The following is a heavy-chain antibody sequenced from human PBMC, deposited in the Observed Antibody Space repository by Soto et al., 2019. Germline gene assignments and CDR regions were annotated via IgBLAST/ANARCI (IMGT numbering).Heavy chain of an antibody. J-gene: IGHJ6*02. CDR3: ARDFMVTTGDYGLDV. CDR1: GFSVRSNH. Sequence: EEQLVESGGGLVQPGGSRRLSCEASGFSVRSNHMTWVRQAPGKGLEWVSVLYSGGSTYYADSVQGRFTVSRDNSKNTLFLQMTSLRADDTAVYFCARDFMVTTGDYGLDVWDQGTTVIVSS. CDR2: LYSGGST. D-gene: IGHD1-1*01. V-gene: IGHV3-66*01.